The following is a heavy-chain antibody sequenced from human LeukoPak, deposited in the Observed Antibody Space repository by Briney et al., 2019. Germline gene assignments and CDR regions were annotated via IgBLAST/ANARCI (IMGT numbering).Heavy chain of an antibody. CDR1: GFTFSSYG. J-gene: IGHJ4*02. D-gene: IGHD6-19*01. CDR3: AKGSSGWYNYDY. Sequence: GGSLRLSCAASGFTFSSYGMHWVRQAPGKGLEWVAVISYDGSNKYYADSVKGRFTISRDNSKNTLYLQMNSLRAEGTAVYYCAKGSSGWYNYDYWGQGTLVTVSS. V-gene: IGHV3-30*18. CDR2: ISYDGSNK.